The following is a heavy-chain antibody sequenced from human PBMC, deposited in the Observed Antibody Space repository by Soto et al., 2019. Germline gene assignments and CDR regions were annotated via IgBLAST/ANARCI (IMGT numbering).Heavy chain of an antibody. J-gene: IGHJ4*02. CDR2: VSGSGGTT. CDR1: EFTFSSYA. V-gene: IGHV3-23*01. CDR3: AKRLGDY. D-gene: IGHD4-17*01. Sequence: EVQLLESGGGFVQPGGSLRLSCAASEFTFSSYAMSWVRQAPGKELEWVSTVSGSGGTTYYADSVKGRFTISRDNSMNTLFLQMNSLRAEDTAVYYCAKRLGDYWGQGTLVTVSS.